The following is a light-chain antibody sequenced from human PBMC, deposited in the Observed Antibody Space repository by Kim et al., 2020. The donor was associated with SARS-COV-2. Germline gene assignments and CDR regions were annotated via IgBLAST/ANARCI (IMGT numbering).Light chain of an antibody. J-gene: IGKJ2*01. Sequence: DILMTQSPSSLSASVRDRVIITCQATQDIKKNLNWYQQKPGEAPKLLIYDASNLETGDPSRFSGSGSGTDFALTVTSLQPEDIGTYYCLQYDNLPYTFGQGTKVDIK. CDR2: DAS. CDR3: LQYDNLPYT. CDR1: QDIKKN. V-gene: IGKV1-33*01.